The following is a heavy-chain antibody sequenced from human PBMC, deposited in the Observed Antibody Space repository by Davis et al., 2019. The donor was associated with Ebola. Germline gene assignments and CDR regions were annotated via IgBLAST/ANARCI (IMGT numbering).Heavy chain of an antibody. CDR2: IKSKTDGGTI. CDR1: GFTFSNAW. Sequence: PGGSLRLSCAASGFTFSNAWMNWVRQAPGKGLEWVGRIKSKTDGGTIDYAAPVKGRFTFSRDDSKNTFYLQMNSLKTEDTAIYYCTTDRKAATDYWGQGTLVTVSS. V-gene: IGHV3-15*07. D-gene: IGHD2-15*01. CDR3: TTDRKAATDY. J-gene: IGHJ4*02.